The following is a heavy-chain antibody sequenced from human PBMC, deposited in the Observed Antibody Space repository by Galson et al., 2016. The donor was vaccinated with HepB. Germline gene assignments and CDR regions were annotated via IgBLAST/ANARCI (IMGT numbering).Heavy chain of an antibody. CDR2: IDRKTDL. V-gene: IGHV3-21*01. D-gene: IGHD2-8*02. CDR3: AREGLLAHPGALDF. CDR1: GFTFGSNT. J-gene: IGHJ3*01. Sequence: SLRLSCAASGFTFGSNTMTWVRQAPGKGLEWVSSIDRKTDLYYADSVQGRFTISRDTAKNSLYLQMNSLRAEDTAIYYCAREGLLAHPGALDFWGQGTVVSVSS.